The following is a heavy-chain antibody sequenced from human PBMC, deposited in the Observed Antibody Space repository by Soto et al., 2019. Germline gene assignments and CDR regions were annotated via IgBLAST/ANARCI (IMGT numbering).Heavy chain of an antibody. J-gene: IGHJ6*02. CDR1: GFTFSSYS. CDR3: ARDQVMVPTVTTRYYYYYGMDV. CDR2: ISSSSSYI. Sequence: PGGSLRLSCAASGFTFSSYSMNWVRQAPGKGLEWVSSISSSSSYIYYADSVKGRFTISRDNAKNSLYLQMNSLRAEDTAVYYCARDQVMVPTVTTRYYYYYGMDVWGQGTTVTVSS. D-gene: IGHD4-17*01. V-gene: IGHV3-21*01.